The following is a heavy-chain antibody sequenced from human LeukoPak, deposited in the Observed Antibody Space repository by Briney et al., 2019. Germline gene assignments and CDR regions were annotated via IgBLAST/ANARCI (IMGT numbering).Heavy chain of an antibody. D-gene: IGHD6-19*01. CDR1: GYTFTSYG. V-gene: IGHV1-18*01. J-gene: IGHJ4*02. Sequence: ASVKVSCKASGYTFTSYGISWVRQAPGQGLEWMGCISAYNGNTNYAQKLQGRVTMTTDTSTSTAYMELRSLRSDDTAVYYCARDGAVAGPGEDFHYWAQGTLVTVSS. CDR2: ISAYNGNT. CDR3: ARDGAVAGPGEDFHY.